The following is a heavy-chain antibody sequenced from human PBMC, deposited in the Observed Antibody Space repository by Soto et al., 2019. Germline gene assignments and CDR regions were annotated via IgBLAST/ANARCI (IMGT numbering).Heavy chain of an antibody. Sequence: GGSLRLSCAASGFTFSSYGMHWVRQAPGKGLEWVAVISYDGSNKYYADSVKGRFTISRDNSKNTLYLQMNSLRAEDTAVYYCAKQQLVRWYYGMDVWGQGTTVTVSS. J-gene: IGHJ6*02. CDR3: AKQQLVRWYYGMDV. V-gene: IGHV3-30*18. CDR2: ISYDGSNK. D-gene: IGHD6-13*01. CDR1: GFTFSSYG.